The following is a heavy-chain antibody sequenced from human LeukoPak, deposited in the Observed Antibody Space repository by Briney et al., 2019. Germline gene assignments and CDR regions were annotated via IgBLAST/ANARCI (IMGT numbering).Heavy chain of an antibody. CDR2: ISGSGGST. J-gene: IGHJ4*02. V-gene: IGHV3-23*01. CDR1: GFTFSSYA. Sequence: GGSLRLSCTASGFTFSSYAMSWVRQAPGKGLEWVSAISGSGGSTYYADSVKGRFTISRDNSKNTLYLQMNSLRAEDTAVYYCAKDYDSSGYFDYWGQGTLVTVSS. CDR3: AKDYDSSGYFDY. D-gene: IGHD3-22*01.